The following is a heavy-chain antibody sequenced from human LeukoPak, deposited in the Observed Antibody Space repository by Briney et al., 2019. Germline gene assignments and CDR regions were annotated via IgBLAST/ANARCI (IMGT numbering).Heavy chain of an antibody. Sequence: SETLSLTCTVSGGSISTSTYYWGWIRQPPGKGLEWMGSTSYSGSTYNNPSLKSRVTISVDTSKNQFSLKLSSVTAPDTAVYYCARRVYSGSYNWYFDLWGRGTLVTVSS. CDR3: ARRVYSGSYNWYFDL. CDR1: GGSISTSTYY. D-gene: IGHD1-26*01. J-gene: IGHJ2*01. CDR2: TSYSGST. V-gene: IGHV4-39*01.